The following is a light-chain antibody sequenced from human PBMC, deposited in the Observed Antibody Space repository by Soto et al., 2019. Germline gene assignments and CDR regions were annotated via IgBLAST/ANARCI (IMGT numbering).Light chain of an antibody. CDR3: QSWGTGIQV. V-gene: IGLV4-69*01. CDR1: SGHSSYA. J-gene: IGLJ2*01. Sequence: QSVLTQSPSASASLGASVKLTCPLSSGHSSYAIAWHQQQPEKGPRYLMKLNSDGSHSKGDGIPDRFSGSSSGAERYLTISSLKSEDEADYYCQSWGTGIQVFGGGTKLTV. CDR2: LNSDGSH.